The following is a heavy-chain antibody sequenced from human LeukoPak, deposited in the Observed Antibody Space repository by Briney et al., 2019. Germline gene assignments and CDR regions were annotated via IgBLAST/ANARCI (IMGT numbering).Heavy chain of an antibody. D-gene: IGHD3-10*01. Sequence: SVKVSCRASGGTFSSYAISWVRQAPGQGLEWMGGIIPIFGTANYAQKFQGRVTITADESTSTAYMEMSSLRSEDTAVYYCARAPIYGSGSYGFDPWGQGTLVTVSS. CDR1: GGTFSSYA. J-gene: IGHJ5*02. V-gene: IGHV1-69*13. CDR2: IIPIFGTA. CDR3: ARAPIYGSGSYGFDP.